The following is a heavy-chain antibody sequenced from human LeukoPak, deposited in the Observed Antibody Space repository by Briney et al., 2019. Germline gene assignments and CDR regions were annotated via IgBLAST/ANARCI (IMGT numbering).Heavy chain of an antibody. Sequence: KPSETLSLTCAVYGGSFSGSYWTWIRQPPGKGLEWIGGINHSGSTTYNPSLNNRVTISVDTSKNQFSLKLSSVTAADTAVYYCARPRYGSGSLDSWGQGTLVTVSS. J-gene: IGHJ4*02. V-gene: IGHV4-34*01. CDR1: GGSFSGSY. CDR2: INHSGST. CDR3: ARPRYGSGSLDS. D-gene: IGHD3-10*01.